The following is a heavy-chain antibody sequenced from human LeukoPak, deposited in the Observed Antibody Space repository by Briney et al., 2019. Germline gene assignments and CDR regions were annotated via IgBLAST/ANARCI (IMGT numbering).Heavy chain of an antibody. CDR3: ARGYQLLSWNYYYYGMDV. CDR2: INPNSGGT. CDR1: GYTFTGYY. J-gene: IGHJ6*02. D-gene: IGHD2-2*01. Sequence: ASVKVSCKASGYTFTGYYMHWVRQAPGQGLEGMGWINPNSGGTNYAQKFQGRVTMTRDTSISTAYMELSRLRSDDTAVYYCARGYQLLSWNYYYYGMDVWGQGTTVTVSS. V-gene: IGHV1-2*02.